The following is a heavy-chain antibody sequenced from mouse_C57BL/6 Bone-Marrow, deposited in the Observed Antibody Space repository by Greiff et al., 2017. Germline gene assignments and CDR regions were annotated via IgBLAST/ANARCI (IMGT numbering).Heavy chain of an antibody. Sequence: HVQLQPPCAELVRPCSSVNLSCKASGYTFTSYWMDWVKQRPGQGLECIGNIFPSDSETHYNQKFKDKAKLTVDKSSSTAYMQLSSLTSEDSAVYYCAREDYDYDPFAYWGQGTLVTVSA. CDR1: GYTFTSYW. CDR3: AREDYDYDPFAY. J-gene: IGHJ3*01. V-gene: IGHV1-61*01. D-gene: IGHD2-4*01. CDR2: IFPSDSET.